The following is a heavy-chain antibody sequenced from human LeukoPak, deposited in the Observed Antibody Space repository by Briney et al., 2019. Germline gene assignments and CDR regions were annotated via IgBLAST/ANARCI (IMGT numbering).Heavy chain of an antibody. Sequence: GGSLRLSCAASGFTVSSNYMSWVRQAPGKGLEWVSVIYSGRNTFYADSVKGRFTISRDSSKNTVFLQMDSLRAEDTAVYYCARDSQPGYSTTWGQGTLVTVSS. CDR1: GFTVSSNY. V-gene: IGHV3-66*01. D-gene: IGHD6-13*01. J-gene: IGHJ5*02. CDR2: IYSGRNT. CDR3: ARDSQPGYSTT.